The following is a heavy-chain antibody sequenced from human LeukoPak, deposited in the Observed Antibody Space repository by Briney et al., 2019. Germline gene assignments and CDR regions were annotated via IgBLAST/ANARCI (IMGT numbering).Heavy chain of an antibody. J-gene: IGHJ4*02. D-gene: IGHD6-13*01. CDR2: IGSSSTSI. Sequence: GGSLRLSCAASGFTFSSYAMNWVRQAPGKGLEWVASIGSSSTSINYADSVRGRFTISRDNAKNSLYLQMNSLRAADTAVYYCARGEYGIAAAGNDYWGQGTLVTVSA. CDR1: GFTFSSYA. CDR3: ARGEYGIAAAGNDY. V-gene: IGHV3-21*01.